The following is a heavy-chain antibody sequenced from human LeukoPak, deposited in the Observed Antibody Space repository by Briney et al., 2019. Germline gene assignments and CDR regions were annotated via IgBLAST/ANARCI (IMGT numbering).Heavy chain of an antibody. CDR1: GFTFSSYG. CDR3: AKDPYGDNGNWFDP. Sequence: PGGSLRLSCAASGFTFSSYGMHWVRQAPGKGLEWVAFIRYDGSNKYYADSVKGRFTISRDNSKNTLYLQMNSLRAEDTAVYYCAKDPYGDNGNWFDPWGQGTLVTVSS. V-gene: IGHV3-30*02. CDR2: IRYDGSNK. D-gene: IGHD4-17*01. J-gene: IGHJ5*02.